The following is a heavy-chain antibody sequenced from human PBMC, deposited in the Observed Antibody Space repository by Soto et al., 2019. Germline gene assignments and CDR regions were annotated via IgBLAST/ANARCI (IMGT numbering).Heavy chain of an antibody. J-gene: IGHJ4*02. CDR3: AKDVCSGDTTACYTRLDS. V-gene: IGHV3-43D*04. CDR1: GFTFYDYA. CDR2: ISWDGSRS. Sequence: PGGSLRLSCAPSGFTFYDYAMHWVRQAPGKGLEWVSRISWDGSRSYYADSVKGRFIISRDNNKESLSFLMTSLGTEDSGLYYCAKDVCSGDTTACYTRLDSWGQGTQVTVSS. D-gene: IGHD2-15*01.